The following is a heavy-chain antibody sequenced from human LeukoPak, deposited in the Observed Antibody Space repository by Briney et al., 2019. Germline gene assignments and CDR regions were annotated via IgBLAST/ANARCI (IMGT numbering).Heavy chain of an antibody. CDR1: GGSFSSSFYY. V-gene: IGHV4-39*01. CDR2: LYYSGAT. D-gene: IGHD6-6*01. CDR3: ARPSIAARHLSFGL. Sequence: SETLSFTCTVSGGSFSSSFYYWGWTRQPSGKRLEWIGGLYYSGATYYNPSLNRRVTMSVDTSKHQFSLNLNSVTAADTAAYYCARPSIAARHLSFGLWGRGTLVTVSS. J-gene: IGHJ2*01.